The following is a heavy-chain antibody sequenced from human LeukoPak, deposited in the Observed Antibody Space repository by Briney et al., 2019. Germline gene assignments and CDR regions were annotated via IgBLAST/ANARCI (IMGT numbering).Heavy chain of an antibody. CDR1: GFAFSNFA. Sequence: GSLRLSCAASGFAFSNFAMHWVRQAPGKGLEWVAVVSYEGTIKYYTDSAKGRFTISRDNSANIISLQMNNLTTDDTATYYCAREKFDSWGQGVLVTVSP. J-gene: IGHJ5*01. CDR3: AREKFDS. CDR2: VSYEGTIK. V-gene: IGHV3-30*14.